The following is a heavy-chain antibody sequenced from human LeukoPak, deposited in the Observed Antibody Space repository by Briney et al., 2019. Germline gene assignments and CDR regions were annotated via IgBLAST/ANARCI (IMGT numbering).Heavy chain of an antibody. V-gene: IGHV4-61*02. J-gene: IGHJ5*02. CDR1: GGSISSGSYY. D-gene: IGHD4-17*01. CDR2: IYASGST. Sequence: SETLSLTCTVSGGSISSGSYYWSWFRQPAGKGLEWIGRIYASGSTNYNPSLKSRVTISIDTSKNQFSLKLSSVTATDTAVYYCAREGLRSPRRFDPWGQGTLVTVSS. CDR3: AREGLRSPRRFDP.